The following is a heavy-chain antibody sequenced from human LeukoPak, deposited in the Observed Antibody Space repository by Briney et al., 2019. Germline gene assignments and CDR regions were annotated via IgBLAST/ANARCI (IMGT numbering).Heavy chain of an antibody. CDR3: ATGTTVTDAFDI. CDR1: GGSISSSSYY. J-gene: IGHJ3*02. Sequence: SETLSLTCTVSGGSISSSSYYWGWIRQPPGKGLEWIGSIYYSGSTYYNPSLKSRVTISVDTSKNQFSLKLSSVTAADTAVYYCATGTTVTDAFDIWGQGTMVTVSS. CDR2: IYYSGST. V-gene: IGHV4-39*01. D-gene: IGHD4-17*01.